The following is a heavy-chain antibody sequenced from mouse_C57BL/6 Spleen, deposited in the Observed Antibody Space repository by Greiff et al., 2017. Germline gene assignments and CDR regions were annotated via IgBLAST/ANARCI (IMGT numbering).Heavy chain of an antibody. Sequence: EVQGVESGGGLVKPGGSLKLSCAASGFTFSDYGMHWVRQAPEKGLEWVAYISSGSSTIYYADTVKGRFTISRDNAKNTLFLQMTSLRSEDTAMYYCARQSYSSYGDAMDYWGQGTSVTVSS. V-gene: IGHV5-17*01. CDR2: ISSGSSTI. J-gene: IGHJ4*01. D-gene: IGHD2-5*01. CDR1: GFTFSDYG. CDR3: ARQSYSSYGDAMDY.